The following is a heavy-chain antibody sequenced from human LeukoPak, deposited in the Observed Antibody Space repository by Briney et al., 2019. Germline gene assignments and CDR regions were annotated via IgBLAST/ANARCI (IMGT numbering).Heavy chain of an antibody. V-gene: IGHV1-2*02. D-gene: IGHD3-22*01. CDR2: INPNSGGT. Sequence: ASVKVSCKASGYTFTGYYMHWVRQAPGQGLEWMGWINPNSGGTNYAQKFQGRVTMTRDTSISTAYMELSRLRSDDTVVYYCARDLSYYDSSGSFDYWGQGTLVTVSS. CDR3: ARDLSYYDSSGSFDY. CDR1: GYTFTGYY. J-gene: IGHJ4*02.